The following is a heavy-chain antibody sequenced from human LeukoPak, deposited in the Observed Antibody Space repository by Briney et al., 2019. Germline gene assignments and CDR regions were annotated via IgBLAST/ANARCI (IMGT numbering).Heavy chain of an antibody. CDR3: ARSLLVQAFDI. V-gene: IGHV3-66*01. CDR1: GFTVSSNY. CDR2: IYSGGST. J-gene: IGHJ3*02. D-gene: IGHD3-10*01. Sequence: GGSLRLSCAASGFTVSSNYMSWVRQAPGKGLEWVSVIYSGGSTYYADSVKGRFTISRDNSKNTLYLQMNSLRAEDTAVYYCARSLLVQAFDIWGQGIMVTVSS.